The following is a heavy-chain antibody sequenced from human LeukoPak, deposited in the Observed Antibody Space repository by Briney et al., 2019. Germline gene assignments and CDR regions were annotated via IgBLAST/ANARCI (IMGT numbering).Heavy chain of an antibody. J-gene: IGHJ4*02. D-gene: IGHD3-22*01. CDR2: ISSSSSYI. Sequence: GGSLRLSCAASGFTFSSYSMNWVRQAPGKGLEWVSSISSSSSYIYYADSVKGRFTISRDNAKNSLYLQMNSLRAEDTAVYYCARVREDNYDSSGYYITLFDYWGQGTLVTVSS. V-gene: IGHV3-21*01. CDR3: ARVREDNYDSSGYYITLFDY. CDR1: GFTFSSYS.